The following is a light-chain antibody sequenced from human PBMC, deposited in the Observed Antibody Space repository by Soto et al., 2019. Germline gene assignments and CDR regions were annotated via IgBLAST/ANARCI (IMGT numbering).Light chain of an antibody. V-gene: IGLV2-14*01. CDR3: SSYTSDSTYV. J-gene: IGLJ1*01. Sequence: LTQPASVSGSPGQSITISCTGTSSDVGLYDYVSWYQQHPGKAPQLMIYAVSNRPSGVSNRFSASKSGNTASLFISGLQAEDEADYYCSSYTSDSTYVFGSGTKV. CDR1: SSDVGLYDY. CDR2: AVS.